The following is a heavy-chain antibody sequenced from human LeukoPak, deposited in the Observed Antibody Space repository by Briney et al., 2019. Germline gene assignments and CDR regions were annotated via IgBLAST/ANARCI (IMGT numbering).Heavy chain of an antibody. CDR3: AIDITSFHCCFDY. J-gene: IGHJ4*02. CDR1: GYTFTSDY. D-gene: IGHD3-10*01. CDR2: INPSDGDT. V-gene: IGHV1-46*01. Sequence: ASVKVSCKASGYTFTSDYLHWVRQAPGQGLEWMGIINPSDGDTIYAQKFQGRVTMTSDTSTSTVYMELSSLRSEDTAVYYCAIDITSFHCCFDYWGQGTLVTASS.